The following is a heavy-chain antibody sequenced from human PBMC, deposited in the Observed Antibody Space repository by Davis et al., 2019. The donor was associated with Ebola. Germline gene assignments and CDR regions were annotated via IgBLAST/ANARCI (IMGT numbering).Heavy chain of an antibody. CDR2: IKEDGSQQ. V-gene: IGHV3-7*01. Sequence: PGGSLRLSCAASGFTFSNYWMNWVRQAPGKGLEWIGQIKEDGSQQYYVNSLKGRFTISRDNAKNSLYLQMNSLRAEDTAVYYCAEDRGWLAHDYWGRGTLVTVSS. J-gene: IGHJ4*02. CDR3: AEDRGWLAHDY. D-gene: IGHD3-22*01. CDR1: GFTFSNYW.